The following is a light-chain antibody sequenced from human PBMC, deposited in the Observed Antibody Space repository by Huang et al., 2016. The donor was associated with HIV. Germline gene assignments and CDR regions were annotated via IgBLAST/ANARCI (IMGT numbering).Light chain of an antibody. CDR3: QQYDISPFT. CDR2: GAS. J-gene: IGKJ3*01. V-gene: IGKV3-20*01. Sequence: IVLTQSPGTLSLSPGERATLSCRASQSVSSSYLAWYQQRPGQAPRLLIVGASSRATGIPDRFSGSGSGTDFTLTISRLEPEDFAVYYCQQYDISPFTFGPGTKVDVK. CDR1: QSVSSSY.